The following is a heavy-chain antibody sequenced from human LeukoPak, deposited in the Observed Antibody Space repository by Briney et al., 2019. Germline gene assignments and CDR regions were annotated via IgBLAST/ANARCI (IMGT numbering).Heavy chain of an antibody. J-gene: IGHJ4*02. Sequence: PGGSLRLSCAASGFTFSNYVMSWVRQAPGRGLEWVSGVSGSGDTPYYADSVKDRLTVSRDNSKNTVYLQINSLRAEDTAVYYCAGTRWELLYWGQGTLVSVSS. D-gene: IGHD1-26*01. CDR2: VSGSGDTP. CDR1: GFTFSNYV. CDR3: AGTRWELLY. V-gene: IGHV3-23*01.